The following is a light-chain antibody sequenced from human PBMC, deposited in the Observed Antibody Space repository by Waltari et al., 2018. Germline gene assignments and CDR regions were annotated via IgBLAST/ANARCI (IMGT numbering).Light chain of an antibody. CDR1: SGHSSHV. CDR3: QTWGTGILV. J-gene: IGLJ3*02. V-gene: IGLV4-69*01. Sequence: QLVLTQSPSASASLGASVKITCTLSSGHSSHVVAWHQQQPEKGPRYLMKVNSDGSHSKGDGIPDRFSGSSSGAERYLTISSLQSDDEADYYCQTWGTGILVFGGGTRLTVL. CDR2: VNSDGSH.